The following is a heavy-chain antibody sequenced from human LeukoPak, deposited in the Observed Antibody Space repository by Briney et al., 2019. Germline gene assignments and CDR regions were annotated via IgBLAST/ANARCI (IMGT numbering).Heavy chain of an antibody. D-gene: IGHD1-1*01. V-gene: IGHV4-39*01. Sequence: SETLSLTCTVTGDSISSTSGFWGWIRQPPGKGMEWIGTIHYAGTIYYNPSFKSRLTISVDTSKNHFFLKLSSVTAADTAVYYCARHQKYLQRPFDKWGQGTLVAVSS. CDR1: GDSISSTSGF. J-gene: IGHJ4*02. CDR3: ARHQKYLQRPFDK. CDR2: IHYAGTI.